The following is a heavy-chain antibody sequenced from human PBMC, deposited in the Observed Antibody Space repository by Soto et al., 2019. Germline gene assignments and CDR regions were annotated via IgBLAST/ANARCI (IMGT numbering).Heavy chain of an antibody. CDR1: GYTFTGYY. V-gene: IGHV1-2*02. CDR3: ARDSYDFWSRPGWFDP. J-gene: IGHJ5*02. CDR2: INPNSGGT. D-gene: IGHD3-3*01. Sequence: ASVKVSCKASGYTFTGYYMHWVRQAPGQGLEWMGWINPNSGGTNYAQKFQGRVTISVDTSKNQFSLKLSSVTAADTAVYYCARDSYDFWSRPGWFDPWGQGTLVTVSS.